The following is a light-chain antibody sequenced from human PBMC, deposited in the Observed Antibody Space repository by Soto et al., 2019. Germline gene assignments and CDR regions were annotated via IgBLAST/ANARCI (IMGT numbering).Light chain of an antibody. Sequence: AIQMTQSPSSLSASVGDRVTITCRASQDISNDLGWYQQKPGKAPKLLIYAASTLHSGVPSRFSGSGSGTDFTHTISSLQPEDFATYYCLHYYNYPRTFGQGTKVEIK. V-gene: IGKV1-6*01. CDR2: AAS. CDR1: QDISND. J-gene: IGKJ1*01. CDR3: LHYYNYPRT.